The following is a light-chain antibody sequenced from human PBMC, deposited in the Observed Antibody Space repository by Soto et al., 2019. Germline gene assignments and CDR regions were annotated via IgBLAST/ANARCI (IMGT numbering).Light chain of an antibody. CDR3: QQYAESPIT. CDR2: GAS. V-gene: IGKV3-20*01. J-gene: IGKJ5*01. CDR1: QSVSSSY. Sequence: EIVLTQSPGPLSLSPGERATLSCRASQSVSSSYLAWYQQKPGQAPRLLIYGASSRATGIPDRFSGRGSGTDFTLTISRLEPEDVAVFYCQQYAESPITFGQGTRLEIK.